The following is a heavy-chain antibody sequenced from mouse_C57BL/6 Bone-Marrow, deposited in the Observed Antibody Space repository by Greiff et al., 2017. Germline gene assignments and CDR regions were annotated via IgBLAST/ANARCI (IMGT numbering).Heavy chain of an antibody. CDR2: IDPENGDT. J-gene: IGHJ1*03. V-gene: IGHV14-4*01. CDR3: TTGYFDV. CDR1: GFNIKDDY. Sequence: VQLKESGAELVRPGASVKLSCTASGFNIKDDYMHWVKQRPEQGLEWIGWIDPENGDTKYASKFQGKATITADTSSNTAYLQLSSLTSEYTAVYYCTTGYFDVWGTGTTVTVSS.